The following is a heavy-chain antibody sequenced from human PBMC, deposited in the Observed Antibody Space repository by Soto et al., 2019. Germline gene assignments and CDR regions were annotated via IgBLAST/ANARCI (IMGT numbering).Heavy chain of an antibody. D-gene: IGHD3-10*01. CDR2: ISYDGSNK. CDR1: GFTFRSYG. Sequence: PGGSLRLSCAASGFTFRSYGIHWVRQAPGKGLEWVAVISYDGSNKYYADTVKGRFTISRYNSKNTLYLQMNSLIAEDTALYYCSKDLGGSQKRRAGMDVWGQGTTVTVSS. J-gene: IGHJ6*02. V-gene: IGHV3-30*18. CDR3: SKDLGGSQKRRAGMDV.